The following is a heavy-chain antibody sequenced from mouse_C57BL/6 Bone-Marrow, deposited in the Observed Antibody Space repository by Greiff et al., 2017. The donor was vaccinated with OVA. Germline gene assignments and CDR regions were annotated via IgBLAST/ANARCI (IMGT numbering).Heavy chain of an antibody. D-gene: IGHD2-3*01. V-gene: IGHV1-19*01. CDR2: INPYNGGT. Sequence: VQLKESGPVLVKPGASVKMSCKASGYTFTDYYMNWVKQSHGKSLEWIGVINPYNGGTSYNQKFKGKATLTVDKSSSTAYMKLISLTSEDSAVYYCGVYDCYYVDYWGQGTTLTVSS. CDR1: GYTFTDYY. CDR3: GVYDCYYVDY. J-gene: IGHJ2*01.